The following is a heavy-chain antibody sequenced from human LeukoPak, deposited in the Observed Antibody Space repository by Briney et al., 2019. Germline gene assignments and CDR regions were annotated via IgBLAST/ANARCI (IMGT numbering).Heavy chain of an antibody. D-gene: IGHD2-21*01. CDR2: ISGSGAVT. Sequence: TGGSLRLSCAASGFTFSSYAMSWVRQAPGKGLEWVSTISGSGAVTYNGDSVKGRVTISRDNSKNTLYLQMTRLRAEDTAVYFCAKDQHSTSLSYMDVWGDRTTVTVSS. J-gene: IGHJ6*03. CDR3: AKDQHSTSLSYMDV. CDR1: GFTFSSYA. V-gene: IGHV3-23*01.